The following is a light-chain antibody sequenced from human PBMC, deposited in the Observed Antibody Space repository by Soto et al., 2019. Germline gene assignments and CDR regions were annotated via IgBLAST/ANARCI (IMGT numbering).Light chain of an antibody. V-gene: IGKV1-39*01. Sequence: DIQMTQSPSSLSASVGNRVTITCLASQSISTYLNWYQKKPGKAPNLLIYDASRLQSGVPSRFSGSGGGTDFTLSISSVQPEDFATYFCQQSYMDPITFGQGTRLE. CDR1: QSISTY. CDR2: DAS. CDR3: QQSYMDPIT. J-gene: IGKJ5*01.